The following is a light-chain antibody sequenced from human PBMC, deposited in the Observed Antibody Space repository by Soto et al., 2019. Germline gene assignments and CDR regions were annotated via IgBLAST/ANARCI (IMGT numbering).Light chain of an antibody. V-gene: IGLV1-40*01. CDR1: SSNIGAGYD. CDR3: QSYDSSLSGL. CDR2: GNI. J-gene: IGLJ2*01. Sequence: QSVLTQPPSVSGAPGQRVIVSCTGSSSNIGAGYDVHWYQQFPGTAPKLLIHGNINRHSGVPDRFSGSRSGTSASLTITGLQAGDEADYYCQSYDSSLSGLFGGGTKLTVL.